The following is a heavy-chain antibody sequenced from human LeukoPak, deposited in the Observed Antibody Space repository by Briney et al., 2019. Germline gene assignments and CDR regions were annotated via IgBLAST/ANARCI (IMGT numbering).Heavy chain of an antibody. CDR2: ISSSGSTI. CDR1: GFTFSDYY. J-gene: IGHJ5*02. CDR3: AGHRGIAVAGSCP. D-gene: IGHD6-19*01. V-gene: IGHV3-11*04. Sequence: KPGGSLRLSCAASGFTFSDYYMSWIRQAPGKGLEWVSYISSSGSTIYYADSVKGRFTISRGNAKNSLYLQMNSLRAEDTAVYYCAGHRGIAVAGSCPWGQGTLVTVSS.